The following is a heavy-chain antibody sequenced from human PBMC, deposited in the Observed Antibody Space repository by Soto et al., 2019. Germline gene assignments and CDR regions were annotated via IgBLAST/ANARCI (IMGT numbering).Heavy chain of an antibody. Sequence: GGSLRLSCAASGFTFSSYEMNWVRQAPGKGLEWVSYISSSGSTIYYADSVKGRFTIFRDNAKNSLYLQMNSLRAEDTAVYYCARDKWIPSITMIVLGAFDIWGQGTMVTVSS. CDR1: GFTFSSYE. J-gene: IGHJ3*02. V-gene: IGHV3-48*03. CDR2: ISSSGSTI. D-gene: IGHD3-22*01. CDR3: ARDKWIPSITMIVLGAFDI.